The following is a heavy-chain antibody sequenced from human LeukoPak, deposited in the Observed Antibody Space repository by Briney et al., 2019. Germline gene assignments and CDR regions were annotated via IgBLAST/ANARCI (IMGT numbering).Heavy chain of an antibody. CDR2: IKQDGSEK. CDR1: GFTFSSYW. V-gene: IGHV3-7*03. Sequence: PGGSLRLSCAASGFTFSSYWMSWVRQAPGKGLEWVANIKQDGSEKYYVDSVKGRFTISRDNAKNSLYLQMNSLRAEDTAVYYCARWETYSCGWYAMGPYYFDYWGQGTLVTVSS. D-gene: IGHD6-19*01. CDR3: ARWETYSCGWYAMGPYYFDY. J-gene: IGHJ4*02.